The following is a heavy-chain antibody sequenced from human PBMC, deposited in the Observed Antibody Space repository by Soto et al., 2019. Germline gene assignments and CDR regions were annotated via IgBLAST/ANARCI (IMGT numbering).Heavy chain of an antibody. J-gene: IGHJ6*02. V-gene: IGHV3-23*01. D-gene: IGHD6-13*01. CDR3: AKDGWMAAAGTNYGMDV. Sequence: GGSLRLSCAASGFTFSSYAMSWVRQAPGKGLEWVSAISGSGGSTYYADSVKGRFTISRDNSKNTLYLQMNSLRAEDTAVYYCAKDGWMAAAGTNYGMDVWGQGTTVTVSS. CDR2: ISGSGGST. CDR1: GFTFSSYA.